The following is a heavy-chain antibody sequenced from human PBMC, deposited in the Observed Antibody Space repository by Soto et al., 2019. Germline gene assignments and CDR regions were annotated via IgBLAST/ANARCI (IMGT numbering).Heavy chain of an antibody. J-gene: IGHJ4*02. CDR3: APAKYGGAYSPFDK. CDR1: GFTVSTYS. CDR2: ISTRSNSI. V-gene: IGHV3-48*02. Sequence: XVSLRLSCAASGFTVSTYSMNWGRQAPGKGLEWVSYISTRSNSIYYADSVKGRFTVSRDNAKNSLFLQMSRLRDEDTAVYFCAPAKYGGAYSPFDKCGQGSLVTVSS. D-gene: IGHD1-26*01.